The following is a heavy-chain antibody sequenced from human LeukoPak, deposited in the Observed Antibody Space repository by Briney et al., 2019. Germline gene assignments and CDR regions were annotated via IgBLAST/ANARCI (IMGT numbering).Heavy chain of an antibody. Sequence: ASVKVSCKDSGYTFTSYGISWLRQAPRQGLEWMGWISAYNGNTNYAQKLQGRVTMTTDTSTSTAYMELRSLRSDDTAVYYCARAIEVGALHAFDIWGQGTMVTVSS. V-gene: IGHV1-18*01. D-gene: IGHD1-26*01. CDR3: ARAIEVGALHAFDI. J-gene: IGHJ3*02. CDR2: ISAYNGNT. CDR1: GYTFTSYG.